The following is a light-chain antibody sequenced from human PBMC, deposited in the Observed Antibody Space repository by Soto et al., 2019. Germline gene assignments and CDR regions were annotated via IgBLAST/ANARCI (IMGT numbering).Light chain of an antibody. CDR2: DAS. J-gene: IGKJ4*01. Sequence: EIVLTQSPATLSLSPGERATLSCRASQSVSNYLAWYQQKPGQAPRLLISDASNRATGIPARFSGSGSGTDFTLTSSSLEPEDFALYYCQQRSSWPLTFGGGTKVEIK. CDR1: QSVSNY. CDR3: QQRSSWPLT. V-gene: IGKV3-11*01.